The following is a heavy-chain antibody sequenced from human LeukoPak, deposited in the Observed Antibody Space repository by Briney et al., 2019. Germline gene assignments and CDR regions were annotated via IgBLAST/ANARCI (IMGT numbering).Heavy chain of an antibody. CDR3: ARIEGATTTP. CDR1: GGCFSGYS. Sequence: SETLSLTCAVYGGCFSGYSSSCIRQPPGKGLEWIGEINHSGSTIYNPSLKSRVTISVDTSKNQFSLKLSSVTAADTAVYYCARIEGATTTPWGQGTLVTVSS. V-gene: IGHV4-34*01. D-gene: IGHD1-26*01. J-gene: IGHJ5*02. CDR2: INHSGST.